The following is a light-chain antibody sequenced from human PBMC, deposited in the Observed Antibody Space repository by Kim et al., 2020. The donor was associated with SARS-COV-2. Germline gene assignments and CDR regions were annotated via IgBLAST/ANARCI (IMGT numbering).Light chain of an antibody. Sequence: ELTQPPSASGTPGQRVTISCFGSSSNIGSNNVNWYQQLPGTAPKLLMYRDNQRPSGVPYRFSGSKSGISASLAISGLQSEDEAGYYCAAWDDSLNGVVFGGGTQLTVL. V-gene: IGLV1-44*01. CDR1: SSNIGSNN. J-gene: IGLJ2*01. CDR2: RDN. CDR3: AAWDDSLNGVV.